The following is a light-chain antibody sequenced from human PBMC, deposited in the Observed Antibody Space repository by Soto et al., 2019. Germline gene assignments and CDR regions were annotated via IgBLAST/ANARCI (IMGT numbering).Light chain of an antibody. CDR1: QSVSIL. CDR2: GAS. Sequence: IVLTQSPVTLSLSPWARATLSCRASQSVSILLAWYQQKPGQAPRLLIYGASSRATGIPDRFSGSGSGTDFTLTISRLEPEDYAVYYCHQYDSWTFGQGTKVDIK. V-gene: IGKV3-20*01. CDR3: HQYDSWT. J-gene: IGKJ1*01.